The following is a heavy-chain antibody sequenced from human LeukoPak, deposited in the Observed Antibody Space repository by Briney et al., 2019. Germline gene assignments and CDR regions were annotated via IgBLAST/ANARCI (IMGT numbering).Heavy chain of an antibody. J-gene: IGHJ4*02. Sequence: PGGSLRLSCTASGFTFSSYWMSWVRQAPGKGLEWVSYISSSGSTIYYADSVKGRFTISRDNAKNSLYLQMNSLRAEDTAVYYCARELAVAAIDYWGQGTLVTVSS. CDR1: GFTFSSYW. V-gene: IGHV3-48*03. CDR2: ISSSGSTI. D-gene: IGHD6-19*01. CDR3: ARELAVAAIDY.